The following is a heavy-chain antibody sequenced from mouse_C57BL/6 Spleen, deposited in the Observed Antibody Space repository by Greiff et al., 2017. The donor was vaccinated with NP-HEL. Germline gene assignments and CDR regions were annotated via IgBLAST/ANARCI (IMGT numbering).Heavy chain of an antibody. V-gene: IGHV5-17*01. Sequence: DVKLVESGGGLVKPGGSLKLSCAASGFTFSDYGMHWVRQAPEKGLEWVAYISSGSSTIYYADTVKGRFTISRDNAKNTLFLQMTSLRSEDTAMYYCARCLDGYLFDYWGQGTTLTVSS. CDR2: ISSGSSTI. J-gene: IGHJ2*01. CDR1: GFTFSDYG. CDR3: ARCLDGYLFDY. D-gene: IGHD2-3*01.